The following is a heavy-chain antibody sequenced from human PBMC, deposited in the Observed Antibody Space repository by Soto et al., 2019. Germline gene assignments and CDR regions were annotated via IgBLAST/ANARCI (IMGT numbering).Heavy chain of an antibody. V-gene: IGHV4-59*12. J-gene: IGHJ6*02. CDR1: GGSISSYY. D-gene: IGHD6-13*01. Sequence: PSETLSLTCTVSGGSISSYYWSWIRQPPGKGLEWIGYIYYSGSTNYNPSLKSRVTISVDTSKNQFSLKLSSVTAADTAVYYCARGMAAAVGSYYYGMDVWGQGTTVTVSS. CDR3: ARGMAAAVGSYYYGMDV. CDR2: IYYSGST.